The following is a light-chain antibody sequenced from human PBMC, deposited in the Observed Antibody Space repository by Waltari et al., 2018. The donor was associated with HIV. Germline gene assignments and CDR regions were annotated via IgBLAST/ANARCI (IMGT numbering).Light chain of an antibody. V-gene: IGLV1-40*01. CDR2: GNN. CDR1: KSNIGAGYA. Sequence: QSVLTQPPSLSGAPGPRVTISCTGRKSNIGAGYAVHWYQQVPVTAPNLLIYGNNNRPSGFPERFSGAKSDTSASLAITGLQAEDEADYYCQSWDDSLSGYVFGTGSKVTVL. J-gene: IGLJ1*01. CDR3: QSWDDSLSGYV.